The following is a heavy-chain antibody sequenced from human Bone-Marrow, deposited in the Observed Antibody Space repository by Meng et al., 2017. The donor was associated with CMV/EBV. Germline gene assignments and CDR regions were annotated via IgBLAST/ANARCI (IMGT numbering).Heavy chain of an antibody. D-gene: IGHD1-26*01. J-gene: IGHJ3*02. V-gene: IGHV4-61*01. CDR1: GGSVNSVSYY. CDR3: ARDRSGGDAYQS. Sequence: GSLRLSCTVSGGSVNSVSYYWSWIRQPPGKGLEWIGHIYYIGSTSYNPSLKSRITISVDTSKNQFSLKLSSMTAADTAVYYCARDRSGGDAYQSWGQGTMVTVSS. CDR2: IYYIGST.